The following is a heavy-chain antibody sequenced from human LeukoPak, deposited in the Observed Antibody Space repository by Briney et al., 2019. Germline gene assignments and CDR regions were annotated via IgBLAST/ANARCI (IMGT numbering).Heavy chain of an antibody. Sequence: SQTLSLTCAISGDSVSSNSAAWNWIRQSPSRGLEWLGRTYYRSKWYNDHAVSVKSRITINPDTSKNQFSLQLNSVTPEDTAVYYCARDQGIAVAGLIYYYYGMDVWGQGTTVTVSS. D-gene: IGHD6-19*01. V-gene: IGHV6-1*01. CDR3: ARDQGIAVAGLIYYYYGMDV. J-gene: IGHJ6*02. CDR2: TYYRSKWYN. CDR1: GDSVSSNSAA.